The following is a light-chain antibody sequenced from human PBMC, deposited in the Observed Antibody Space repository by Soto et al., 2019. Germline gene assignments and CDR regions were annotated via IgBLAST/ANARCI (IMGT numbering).Light chain of an antibody. V-gene: IGLV2-14*01. CDR2: DVS. J-gene: IGLJ2*01. Sequence: QSALTQPASLSGSPGQSITISCTGTSSDVGGYNYVSWCQQHPGKAPKLMIYDVSNRPSGVSTRFSGSKSGNTASLTISGLQAEDEADYYCSSYTSSSALDVVFGGGTKLTVL. CDR1: SSDVGGYNY. CDR3: SSYTSSSALDVV.